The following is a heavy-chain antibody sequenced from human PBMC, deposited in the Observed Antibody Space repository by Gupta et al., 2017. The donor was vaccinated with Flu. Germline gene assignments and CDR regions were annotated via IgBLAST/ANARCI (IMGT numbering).Heavy chain of an antibody. D-gene: IGHD5-12*01. CDR3: TRDQYSGYDFEGGQIDY. V-gene: IGHV3-49*03. CDR2: IRSKAYGGTT. CDR1: GFTFGDYA. Sequence: EVQLVESGGGLVQPGRSLRLSCTASGFTFGDYAMSWFRQAPGKGLEWVGFIRSKAYGGTTEYAASVKGRFTISRDDSKSIAYLQMNSLKTEDTAVYYCTRDQYSGYDFEGGQIDYWGQGTLVTVSS. J-gene: IGHJ4*02.